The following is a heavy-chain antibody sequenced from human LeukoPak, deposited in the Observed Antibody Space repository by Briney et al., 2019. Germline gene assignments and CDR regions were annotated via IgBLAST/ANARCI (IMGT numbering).Heavy chain of an antibody. CDR1: GFTFSNYW. D-gene: IGHD6-13*01. Sequence: GGSLRLSCAASGFTFSNYWMSWVRQAPGKRLEWVANIKQDGSERYYVDSVKGRFTISRDNAKNSLFLQMNSLGAEDTAVYYCARDKVAAAGTDSVFWYWGQGTLVTVSS. V-gene: IGHV3-7*01. CDR2: IKQDGSER. J-gene: IGHJ4*02. CDR3: ARDKVAAAGTDSVFWY.